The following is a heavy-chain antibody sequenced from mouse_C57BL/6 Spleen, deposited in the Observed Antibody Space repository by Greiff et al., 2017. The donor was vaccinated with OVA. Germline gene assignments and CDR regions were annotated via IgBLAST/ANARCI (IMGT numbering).Heavy chain of an antibody. D-gene: IGHD2-1*01. CDR3: ARYHSIYYALDY. CDR2: IRNKANGYTT. V-gene: IGHV7-3*01. Sequence: DVKLVESGGGLVQPGGSLSLSCAASGFTFTDYYMSWVRQPPGKALEWLGFIRNKANGYTTEYSASVKGRFTISRDNSQSILYLQMNALRAEDSATYYCARYHSIYYALDYWGQGTTLTVSS. CDR1: GFTFTDYY. J-gene: IGHJ2*01.